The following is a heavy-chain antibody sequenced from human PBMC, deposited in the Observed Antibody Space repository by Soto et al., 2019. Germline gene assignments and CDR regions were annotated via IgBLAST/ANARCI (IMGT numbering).Heavy chain of an antibody. V-gene: IGHV3-9*01. J-gene: IGHJ5*02. D-gene: IGHD3-10*02. Sequence: PGGSLRLSCAASGFTFDDYAMHWVRQAPGKGLEWVSGISWNSGSIGYADSVKGRFTISRDNAKNSLYLQMNSLRAEDTALYYCAKDALNDRGVSWFDPWGQGTLVTVSS. CDR3: AKDALNDRGVSWFDP. CDR2: ISWNSGSI. CDR1: GFTFDDYA.